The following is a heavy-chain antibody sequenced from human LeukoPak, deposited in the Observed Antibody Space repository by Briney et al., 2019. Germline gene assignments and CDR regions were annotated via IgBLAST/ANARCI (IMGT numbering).Heavy chain of an antibody. CDR3: IVAVNYDY. D-gene: IGHD2-21*01. J-gene: IGHJ4*02. CDR1: GFSVNSEY. Sequence: GGSLRLSCAASGFSVNSEYMSWARQAPGKGLKWVSVIYSSGSAFYADSVKGRFTISRDNSKKNTVHLQMNNLRVEDTAVYYCIVAVNYDYWGQGTLVAVS. CDR2: IYSSGSA. V-gene: IGHV3-53*01.